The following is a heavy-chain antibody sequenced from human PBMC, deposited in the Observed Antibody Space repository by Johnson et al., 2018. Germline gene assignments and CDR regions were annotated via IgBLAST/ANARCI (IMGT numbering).Heavy chain of an antibody. CDR3: AKASIAARSRDGLDI. J-gene: IGHJ3*02. V-gene: IGHV3-30*18. CDR1: GFTFSSYG. Sequence: VQLLESGGGVVQPGRSLRLSCAASGFTFSSYGMHWVRQAPGKGLEWVAVISYDGSNKYYADSVKGRFTISRDNSKNTRYLQMNGLRAEDTAVYYSAKASIAARSRDGLDIWGQGTMVTVSS. CDR2: ISYDGSNK. D-gene: IGHD6-6*01.